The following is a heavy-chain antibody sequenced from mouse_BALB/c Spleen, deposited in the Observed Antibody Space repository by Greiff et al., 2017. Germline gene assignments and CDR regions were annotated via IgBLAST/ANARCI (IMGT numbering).Heavy chain of an antibody. D-gene: IGHD1-1*01. CDR1: GFSLTSYG. J-gene: IGHJ4*01. V-gene: IGHV2-6-2*01. CDR2: IWSDGST. Sequence: VKLMESGPDLVAPSQSLSITCTVSGFSLTSYGVHWVRQPPGKGLEWLVVIWSDGSTTYNSALKSRMSISTDNSTNQVFLKMNSLQTDDTAMYYCARQTGSRGAMDYWGQGTSVTVSS. CDR3: ARQTGSRGAMDY.